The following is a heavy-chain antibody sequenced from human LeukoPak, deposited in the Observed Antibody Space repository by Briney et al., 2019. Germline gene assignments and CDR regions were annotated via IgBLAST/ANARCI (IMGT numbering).Heavy chain of an antibody. Sequence: SGTLSLTCTVSGGSIRSGGYYWSWIRQHPGKGLEWIGYIYYSGSTYYNPSLKSRVTISVDTSKNQFSLKLSSVTAADTAVYYCARGVFTTVATSSFDYWGQGTLVTVSS. D-gene: IGHD4-17*01. J-gene: IGHJ4*02. CDR2: IYYSGST. V-gene: IGHV4-31*03. CDR1: GGSIRSGGYY. CDR3: ARGVFTTVATSSFDY.